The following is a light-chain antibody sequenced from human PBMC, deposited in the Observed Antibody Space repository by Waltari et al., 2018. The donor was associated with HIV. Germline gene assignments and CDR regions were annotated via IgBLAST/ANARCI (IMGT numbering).Light chain of an antibody. CDR2: GAS. CDR1: PGISNL. V-gene: IGKV1-12*01. J-gene: IGKJ2*01. CDR3: QQAKSFPYT. Sequence: DIQMTQSPSSVSAYVADRIPITYRARPGISNLLAGYQQKPGKAPKRLIYGASTLQTGVPSRFSGSGSETDFTLAISSLQPEDVATYYGQQAKSFPYTFGQGTKLVIK.